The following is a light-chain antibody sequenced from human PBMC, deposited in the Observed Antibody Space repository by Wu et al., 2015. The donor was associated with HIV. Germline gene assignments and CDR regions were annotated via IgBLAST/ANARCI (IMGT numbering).Light chain of an antibody. V-gene: IGKV1-8*01. J-gene: IGKJ3*01. Sequence: GDRVTITCRASQGISSYLAWYQQKPGIAPKLLIYAASTLQSGVPSRFSGSGSGTDFTLTISCLQSEDFATYYCQQYYTYPQAFGPGTKVDFK. CDR3: QQYYTYPQA. CDR2: AAS. CDR1: QGISSY.